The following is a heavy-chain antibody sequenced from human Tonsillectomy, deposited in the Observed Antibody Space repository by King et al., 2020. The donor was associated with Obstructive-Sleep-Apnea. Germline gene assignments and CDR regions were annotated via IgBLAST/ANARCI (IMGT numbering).Heavy chain of an antibody. J-gene: IGHJ4*02. V-gene: IGHV3-23*04. CDR3: AKMGRIDGGSCDY. CDR1: GFTFTSYA. D-gene: IGHD2-15*01. Sequence: VQLVESGGGLVQPGGSLRLSCTASGFTFTSYAMSWVRQAPGKGLEWVSVIAGSGGSIYYADSGEGRFTISIDNPKNTLYLQMNSLRVEDTAVYYCAKMGRIDGGSCDYWGQGTLVTVSS. CDR2: IAGSGGSI.